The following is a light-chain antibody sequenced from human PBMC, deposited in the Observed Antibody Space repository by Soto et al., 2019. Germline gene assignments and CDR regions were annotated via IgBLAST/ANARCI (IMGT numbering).Light chain of an antibody. Sequence: QSVLTQPPSASGTPGQRVTISCSGSRSSIGSNTVNWYQHLPGTAPKLLIYGNNNRPSGVPDRFSGSKSGTSASLAITGLQSWDEADYYCQSYDTSLGAHVVFGGGTKVTVL. J-gene: IGLJ2*01. CDR3: QSYDTSLGAHVV. CDR2: GNN. V-gene: IGLV1-44*01. CDR1: RSSIGSNT.